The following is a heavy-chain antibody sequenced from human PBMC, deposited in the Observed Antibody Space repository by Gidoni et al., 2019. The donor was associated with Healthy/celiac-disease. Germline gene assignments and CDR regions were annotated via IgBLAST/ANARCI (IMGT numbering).Heavy chain of an antibody. D-gene: IGHD6-6*01. CDR1: GGSIRSGSYY. V-gene: IGHV4-61*02. Sequence: QVQLQESGPGLVKPSQTLSLTRPVSGGSIRSGSYYWSWIRQPAGKGLEWIGRIYTSGSTNYNPSLKSRVTISVDTSKNQFSLKLSSVTAADTAVYYCARDRVEYSSSLDLYYFDYWGQGTLVTVSS. CDR2: IYTSGST. CDR3: ARDRVEYSSSLDLYYFDY. J-gene: IGHJ4*02.